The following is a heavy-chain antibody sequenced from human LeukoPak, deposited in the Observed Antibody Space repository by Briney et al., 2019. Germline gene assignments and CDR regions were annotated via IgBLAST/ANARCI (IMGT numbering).Heavy chain of an antibody. Sequence: SETLSLTCTVSGGSISSYYWSWIRQPPGKGLEWIGYIYYSGSTNYNPSLKSRVTISVDTSKNQFSLKLSSVTAADTAVYYCAREEVSQRWFGELPFPPLDYWGQGTLVTVSS. CDR2: IYYSGST. CDR1: GGSISSYY. CDR3: AREEVSQRWFGELPFPPLDY. D-gene: IGHD3-10*01. J-gene: IGHJ4*02. V-gene: IGHV4-59*12.